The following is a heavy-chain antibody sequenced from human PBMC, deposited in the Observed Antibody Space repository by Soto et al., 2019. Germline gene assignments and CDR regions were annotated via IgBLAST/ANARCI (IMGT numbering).Heavy chain of an antibody. Sequence: GGSLRLSCAASGFTFSSYAMSWVRQAPGKGLEWVSAISGSGGSTYYADSVKGRFTISRDNSKNTLYLQMNSLRAEDTAVYYCAKDWEGATNYYYMDVWGKGTTVTVSS. CDR2: ISGSGGST. J-gene: IGHJ6*03. CDR1: GFTFSSYA. V-gene: IGHV3-23*01. CDR3: AKDWEGATNYYYMDV. D-gene: IGHD5-12*01.